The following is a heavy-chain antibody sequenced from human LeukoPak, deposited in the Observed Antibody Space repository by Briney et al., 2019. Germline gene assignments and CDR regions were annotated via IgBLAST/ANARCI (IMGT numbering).Heavy chain of an antibody. D-gene: IGHD6-13*01. CDR1: GFTFDDYG. J-gene: IGHJ6*03. V-gene: IGHV3-20*04. Sequence: PGGSLRLSCAASGFTFDDYGMSWVRQAPGKGLEWVSGINWNGGSTGYADSVKGRFTISRDNAKNSLYLQMNSLRAEDTALYYCARDPVRGSSSWYGDNYMDVWGKGTTVTVSS. CDR3: ARDPVRGSSSWYGDNYMDV. CDR2: INWNGGST.